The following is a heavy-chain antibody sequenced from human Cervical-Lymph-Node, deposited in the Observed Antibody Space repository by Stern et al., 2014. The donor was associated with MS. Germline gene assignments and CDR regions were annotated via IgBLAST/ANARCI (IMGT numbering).Heavy chain of an antibody. J-gene: IGHJ4*02. CDR1: GGTFSNFA. CDR2: ITPIFDST. D-gene: IGHD2-21*01. CDR3: ARGDSEAPIYYFDS. V-gene: IGHV1-69*01. Sequence: MQLVESGAEVKKPGSSMKVSCKTSGGTFSNFAISWVRKAPGQGLEWMGGITPIFDSTNYAQKFQGRVTITADESTRTVYMELSSLRSDDTAMYYCARGDSEAPIYYFDSWGQGTLVTVSS.